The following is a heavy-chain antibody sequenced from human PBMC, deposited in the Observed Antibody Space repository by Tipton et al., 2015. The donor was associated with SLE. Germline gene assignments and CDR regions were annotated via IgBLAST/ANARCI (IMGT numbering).Heavy chain of an antibody. CDR2: IYTSGST. V-gene: IGHV4-61*09. CDR1: GGSISSGRYY. J-gene: IGHJ3*02. D-gene: IGHD2-8*02. CDR3: ARGLVDPYAFDI. Sequence: TLSLTCTVSGGSISSGRYYWSWIRQPAGKGLEWIGYIYTSGSTNYNPSLKSRVTISVDTSKNQFSLKLSSVTAADTAVYYCARGLVDPYAFDIWGQGTMVTVSS.